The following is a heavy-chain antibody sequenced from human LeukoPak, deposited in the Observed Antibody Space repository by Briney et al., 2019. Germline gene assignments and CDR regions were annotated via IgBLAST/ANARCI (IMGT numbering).Heavy chain of an antibody. V-gene: IGHV3-15*01. D-gene: IGHD6-19*01. CDR1: GFTFRNGW. CDR3: TTTGYSSGWYPT. CDR2: IKSKTDGGTT. Sequence: PGGSLGLSCAASGFTFRNGWMSWVRQAPGKGLEWVGRIKSKTDGGTTDYAAPVKGRFTISRDDSKNTLYLQMNSLKTEDTAVYYCTTTGYSSGWYPTWGQGTLVTVSS. J-gene: IGHJ5*02.